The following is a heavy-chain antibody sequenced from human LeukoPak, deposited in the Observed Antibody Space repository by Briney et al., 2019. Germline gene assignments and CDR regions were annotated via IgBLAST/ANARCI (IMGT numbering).Heavy chain of an antibody. CDR2: IIPIFGTA. Sequence: ASVKVSCKASGYTFTGYYMHWVRQAPGQGLEWMGGIIPIFGTANYAQKFQGRVTITADESTSTAYMELSSLRSEDTAVYYCARGLSGPGDAFDIWGQGTMVTVSS. CDR1: GYTFTGYY. J-gene: IGHJ3*02. V-gene: IGHV1-69*13. CDR3: ARGLSGPGDAFDI. D-gene: IGHD1-14*01.